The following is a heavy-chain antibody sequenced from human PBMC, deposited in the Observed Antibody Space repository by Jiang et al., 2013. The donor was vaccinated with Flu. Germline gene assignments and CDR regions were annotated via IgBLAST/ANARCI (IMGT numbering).Heavy chain of an antibody. D-gene: IGHD1-1*01. J-gene: IGHJ4*02. CDR2: IYYSGST. V-gene: IGHV4-59*01. Sequence: PGLVKPSETLSLTCTVSGGSISSYYWSWIRQPPGKGLEWIGYIYYSGSTNYNPSLKSRVTISVDTSKNQFSLKLSSVTAADTAVYYCARAEVGLEPPTVFFDYWGQGTLVTVSS. CDR3: ARAEVGLEPPTVFFDY. CDR1: GGSISSYY.